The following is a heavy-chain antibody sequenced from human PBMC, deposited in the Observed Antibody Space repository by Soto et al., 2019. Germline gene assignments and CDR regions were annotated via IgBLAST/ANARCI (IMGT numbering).Heavy chain of an antibody. V-gene: IGHV4-34*01. Sequence: QVQLQQWGAGLLKPSETLSLTCAVYGGSFSGYYWSWIRQPPGKGLEWIGEINHSGSTNYNPSLKSRISISVDTSKNQFSLKLSPVTAADTAVYYCARRRLNIIVVASSFDPWGQGTLVTVSS. CDR1: GGSFSGYY. J-gene: IGHJ5*02. CDR3: ARRRLNIIVVASSFDP. D-gene: IGHD2-15*01. CDR2: INHSGST.